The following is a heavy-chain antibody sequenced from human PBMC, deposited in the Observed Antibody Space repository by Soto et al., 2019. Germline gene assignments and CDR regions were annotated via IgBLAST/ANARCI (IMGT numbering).Heavy chain of an antibody. CDR1: GDTFSTYT. CDR3: AREGLVLVPTTVNSDYYYYAMDV. Sequence: QVQLVQSGAEVKKPGSSVKVSCKASGDTFSTYTITWMRQAPGQGLEWMGGIIPRSATSNYAQKFQGRVKTTANESPNTAYMELSSMRSEDTAVYYCAREGLVLVPTTVNSDYYYYAMDVGGQGTTVTVSS. V-gene: IGHV1-69*12. CDR2: IIPRSATS. J-gene: IGHJ6*02. D-gene: IGHD2-2*01.